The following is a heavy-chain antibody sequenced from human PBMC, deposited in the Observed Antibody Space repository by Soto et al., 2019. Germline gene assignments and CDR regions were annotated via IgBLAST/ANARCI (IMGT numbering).Heavy chain of an antibody. V-gene: IGHV3-30-3*01. CDR2: ISYDGSNK. Sequence: QVQLVESGGGVVQPGRSLRLSCAASGFTFSSYAMHWVRQAPGKGLEWVAVISYDGSNKYYADSVKGRFTISRDNSKNTLYLQMNSLRAEDTAVYYCAREDIVLVPAAMFAGHFDLWGPGTLVTVSS. CDR1: GFTFSSYA. CDR3: AREDIVLVPAAMFAGHFDL. J-gene: IGHJ2*01. D-gene: IGHD2-2*01.